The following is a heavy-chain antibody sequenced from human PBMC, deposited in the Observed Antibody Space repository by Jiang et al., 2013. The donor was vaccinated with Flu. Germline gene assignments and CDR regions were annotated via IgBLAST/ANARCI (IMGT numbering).Heavy chain of an antibody. CDR1: GFTFSSYA. J-gene: IGHJ4*02. V-gene: IGHV3-30-3*01. CDR3: ARGQVGGKGLDY. D-gene: IGHD4-23*01. Sequence: GRSLRLSCAASGFTFSSYAMHWVRQAPGKGLEWVALISDDGSIKYYADSVKGRFTISRDNSKNALYLQMNSLRAEDTAVYYCARGQVGGKGLDYWGQGTLVTVSS. CDR2: ISDDGSIK.